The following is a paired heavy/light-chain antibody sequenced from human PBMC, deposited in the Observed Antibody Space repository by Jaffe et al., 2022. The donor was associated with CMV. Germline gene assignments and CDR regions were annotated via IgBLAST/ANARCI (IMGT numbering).Heavy chain of an antibody. V-gene: IGHV1-46*01. D-gene: IGHD3-10*01. CDR3: ARDLTSGHEGFGEIYGMDV. CDR1: GYTFTSYY. J-gene: IGHJ6*02. CDR2: INPSGGST. Sequence: QVQLVQSGAEVKKPGASVKVSCKASGYTFTSYYMHWVRQAPGQGLEWMGIINPSGGSTSYAQKFQGRVTMTRDTSTSTVYMELSSLRSEDTAVYYCARDLTSGHEGFGEIYGMDVWGQGTTVTVSS.
Light chain of an antibody. CDR3: NSRDSSGNHLV. CDR1: SLRRYY. V-gene: IGLV3-19*01. CDR2: GKN. J-gene: IGLJ2*01. Sequence: SSELTQDPAVSVALGQTVRITCQGDSLRRYYASWYQQKPGQAPVLVIYGKNNRPSGIPDRFSGSSSENTASLTITGAQAEDEADYYCNSRDSSGNHLVFGGGTKLTVL.